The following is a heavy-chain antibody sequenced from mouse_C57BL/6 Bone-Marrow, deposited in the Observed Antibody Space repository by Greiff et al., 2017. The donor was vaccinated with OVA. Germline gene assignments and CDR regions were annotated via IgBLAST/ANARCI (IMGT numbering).Heavy chain of an antibody. Sequence: EVMLVESGGGLVQPKGSLKLSCAASGFSFNTYAMNWVRQAPGKGLEWVARIRSKSNNYATYYADSVKDRFTISRDDSESMLYLQMNNLKTEDTAMYYCVRHDGYLWYFDVWGTGTTVTVSS. CDR2: IRSKSNNYAT. CDR3: VRHDGYLWYFDV. CDR1: GFSFNTYA. J-gene: IGHJ1*03. D-gene: IGHD2-3*01. V-gene: IGHV10-1*01.